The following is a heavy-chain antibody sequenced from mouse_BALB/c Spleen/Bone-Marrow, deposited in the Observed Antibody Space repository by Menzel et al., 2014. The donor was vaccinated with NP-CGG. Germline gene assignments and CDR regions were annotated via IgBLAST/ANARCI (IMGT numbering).Heavy chain of an antibody. CDR2: IDPANGNT. CDR3: ARWEYYAMDY. Sequence: EVQLVESGAELVKPGASVKLSCTASGFNIKDTYMHWVKQRPEQGLEWIERIDPANGNTKYDPKLQGKATITADTSSNTAYLQLSSLTSEDTAVYYCARWEYYAMDYWGQGTSVTVSS. J-gene: IGHJ4*01. CDR1: GFNIKDTY. V-gene: IGHV14-3*02. D-gene: IGHD4-1*01.